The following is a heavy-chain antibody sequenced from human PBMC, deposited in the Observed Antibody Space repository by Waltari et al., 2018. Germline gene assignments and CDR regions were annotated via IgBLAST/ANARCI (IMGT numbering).Heavy chain of an antibody. Sequence: QVQLVQSGAEVKKPGASVKVSCKASGYTFTGYYMHWVRQAPGQGLEWMGGINPNSGGTNYAQKFQGRVTMTEDTSTDTAYMELSSLRSEDTAVYYCATPHKAPSFQHWGQGTLVTVSS. CDR1: GYTFTGYY. J-gene: IGHJ1*01. V-gene: IGHV1-2*02. CDR3: ATPHKAPSFQH. CDR2: INPNSGGT.